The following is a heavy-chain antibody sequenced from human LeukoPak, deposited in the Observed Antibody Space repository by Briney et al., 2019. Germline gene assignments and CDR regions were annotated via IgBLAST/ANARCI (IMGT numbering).Heavy chain of an antibody. CDR3: ARDPYYYGSGSYYKRGNWFDP. D-gene: IGHD3-10*01. J-gene: IGHJ5*02. V-gene: IGHV1-2*06. CDR2: INPNSGGT. Sequence: ASVKVSCKASGYTFTVYYMHWVRQAPGQGLEWMGRINPNSGGTNYAQTFQSRGTMTRDTSISTAYMELSRLRSDDTAVYYCARDPYYYGSGSYYKRGNWFDPWGQGTLVTVSS. CDR1: GYTFTVYY.